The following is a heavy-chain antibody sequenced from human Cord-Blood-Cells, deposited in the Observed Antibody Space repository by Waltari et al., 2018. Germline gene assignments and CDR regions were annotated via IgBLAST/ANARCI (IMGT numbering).Heavy chain of an antibody. V-gene: IGHV1-69*12. CDR2: VIPMLGTA. J-gene: IGHJ3*02. CDR3: ARGGYGDYHAFDI. CDR1: GGTFSSYA. D-gene: IGHD4-17*01. Sequence: QVQLVQSGAEVKKPGSSVKVSCKASGGTFSSYAISWVRQAPGQGLEWMGWVIPMLGTANYAQKVQGRVTITADESTSTAYMELRSLRSEDTAVYYCARGGYGDYHAFDIWGQGTMVTVSS.